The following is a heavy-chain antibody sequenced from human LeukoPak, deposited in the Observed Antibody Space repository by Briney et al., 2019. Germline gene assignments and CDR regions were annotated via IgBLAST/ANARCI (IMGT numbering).Heavy chain of an antibody. CDR1: GFTFSSYW. J-gene: IGHJ4*02. D-gene: IGHD4-23*01. CDR2: IYSGGST. V-gene: IGHV3-66*01. Sequence: GGSLRLSCAASGFTFSSYWMSWVRQAPGKGLEWVSVIYSGGSTYYADSVKGRFTISRDNSKNTLYLQMNSLRAEDTAVYYCARDGYNDYGGRYFDYWGQGTLVTVSS. CDR3: ARDGYNDYGGRYFDY.